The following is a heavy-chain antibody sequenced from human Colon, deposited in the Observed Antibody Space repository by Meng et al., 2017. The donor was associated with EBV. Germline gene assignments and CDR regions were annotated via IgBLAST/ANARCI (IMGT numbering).Heavy chain of an antibody. Sequence: QVPLQVSGPGLVKPSGPLSLTCAASGGSLSSRNWWSWVRQPPGKGLEWIGEIYHSGSTNYNPSLKSRVTISVDESKNQFSLRLSSVTAADTAVYYCARVGAYCGGDCYHPRWGQGTLVTVSS. CDR2: IYHSGST. J-gene: IGHJ4*02. CDR1: GGSLSSRNW. V-gene: IGHV4-4*02. CDR3: ARVGAYCGGDCYHPR. D-gene: IGHD2-21*02.